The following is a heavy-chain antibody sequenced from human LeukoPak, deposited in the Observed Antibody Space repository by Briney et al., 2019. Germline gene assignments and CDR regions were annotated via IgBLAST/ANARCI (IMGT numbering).Heavy chain of an antibody. Sequence: PSETLSLTCTVSGDSISTSNSYWGWIRQPPGKGLEWIGSIYYSGNTYYNPSLKSRVTISVDTSKNRFSLKLSSVTAADTAVYYCARVPTVTFFDYWGQGTLVTVSS. D-gene: IGHD4-17*01. J-gene: IGHJ4*02. CDR2: IYYSGNT. CDR1: GDSISTSNSY. CDR3: ARVPTVTFFDY. V-gene: IGHV4-39*01.